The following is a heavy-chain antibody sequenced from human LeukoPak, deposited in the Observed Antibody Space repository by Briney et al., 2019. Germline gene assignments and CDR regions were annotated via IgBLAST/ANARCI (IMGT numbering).Heavy chain of an antibody. CDR2: IYYSGST. CDR3: ARGVYGDYEGDY. V-gene: IGHV4-59*11. D-gene: IGHD4-17*01. CDR1: GGSISSHY. J-gene: IGHJ4*02. Sequence: SVTLSLTCTVSGGSISSHYWSWIRQPPGKGLEWIGYIYYSGSTNYNPSLKSRVTISVDTSKNQFSLKLSSVTAADTAVYYCARGVYGDYEGDYWGQGTLVTVSS.